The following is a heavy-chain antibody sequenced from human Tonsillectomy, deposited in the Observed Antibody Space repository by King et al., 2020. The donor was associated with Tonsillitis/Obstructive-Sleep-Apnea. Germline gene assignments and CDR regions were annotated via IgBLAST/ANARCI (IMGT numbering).Heavy chain of an antibody. CDR2: ISAYHDNT. D-gene: IGHD2-2*01. Sequence: VQLVQSGTEVKKPGASVKVSCKASGYTFASYGIIWGRQAPGQGLEWMGWISAYHDNTNYAQKFQGRVTMTTDTSTSTAYMELRSLRSDDTAVYYCARAPVRCSSTSCYDYYYYYMDVWGKGTTVTVSS. J-gene: IGHJ6*03. V-gene: IGHV1-18*01. CDR3: ARAPVRCSSTSCYDYYYYYMDV. CDR1: GYTFASYG.